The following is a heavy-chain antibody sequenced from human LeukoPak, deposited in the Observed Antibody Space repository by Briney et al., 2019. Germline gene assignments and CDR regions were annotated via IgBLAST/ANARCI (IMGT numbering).Heavy chain of an antibody. Sequence: GASVKVSCKASGYTFTGYYMHWVRQAPGQGLEWMGWINPNSGGTNYAQKFQGRVTMTRDTSISTAYMELSRLRSDDTAVYYCAREKAMVRGTFDYWGQGTLVTVSS. V-gene: IGHV1-2*02. CDR1: GYTFTGYY. D-gene: IGHD3-10*01. CDR3: AREKAMVRGTFDY. CDR2: INPNSGGT. J-gene: IGHJ4*02.